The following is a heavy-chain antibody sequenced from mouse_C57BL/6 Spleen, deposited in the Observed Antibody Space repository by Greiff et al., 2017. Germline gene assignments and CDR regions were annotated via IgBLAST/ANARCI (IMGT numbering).Heavy chain of an antibody. V-gene: IGHV2-3*01. CDR2: IWGDGST. Sequence: VKVEESGPGLVAPSQSLSITCTVSGFSLTSYGVSWVRQPPGKGLEWLGVIWGDGSTNYHSALLSRLSISKDNSKSQVFLKLNSRQTDDTATYYCAETGLRRTDWDFDVWGTGTTVTVSS. CDR1: GFSLTSYG. CDR3: AETGLRRTDWDFDV. D-gene: IGHD2-2*01. J-gene: IGHJ1*03.